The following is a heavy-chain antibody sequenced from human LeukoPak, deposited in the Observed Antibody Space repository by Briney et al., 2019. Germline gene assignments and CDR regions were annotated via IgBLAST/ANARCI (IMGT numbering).Heavy chain of an antibody. J-gene: IGHJ4*02. Sequence: GGSLRLSCAASGFTFSSYWMSWVRQAPGKGLEWVANIKQDGSEKYYVDSVKGRFTISRDNAKNSLYLQMNSLRAEDMALYYCAKESDKWELLRGAFDYWGQGTLVTVSS. CDR3: AKESDKWELLRGAFDY. CDR1: GFTFSSYW. CDR2: IKQDGSEK. D-gene: IGHD1-26*01. V-gene: IGHV3-7*03.